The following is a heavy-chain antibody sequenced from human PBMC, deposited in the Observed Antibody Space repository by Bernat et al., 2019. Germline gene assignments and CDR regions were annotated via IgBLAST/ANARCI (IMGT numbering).Heavy chain of an antibody. Sequence: EVQLVESGGGLVQPGGSLRLSCAVSGFTVSSSYMSWVRQAPGKGLEWVSVIYSGGSTYYADYVKGRFTISRDNSKNTLYLQMNSLRAEDTAVYYCHSGLLWFRELLDAFDIWGQGTMVTVSS. J-gene: IGHJ3*02. CDR1: GFTVSSSY. CDR2: IYSGGST. V-gene: IGHV3-66*01. D-gene: IGHD3-10*01. CDR3: HSGLLWFRELLDAFDI.